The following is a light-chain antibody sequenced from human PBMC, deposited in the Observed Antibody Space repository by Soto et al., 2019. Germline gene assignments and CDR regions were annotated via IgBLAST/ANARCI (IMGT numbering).Light chain of an antibody. Sequence: QSALTQPRSVSGSPGQSVTISCTGTSGDVGGYNFVSWYQQHPGKAPTLMIFDVSQRPSVVPDRFSGSKSGKTASLTISWLQADDEAGYYCYSYGGSYTWVFCGGTKLTVL. J-gene: IGLJ3*02. V-gene: IGLV2-11*01. CDR1: SGDVGGYNF. CDR3: YSYGGSYTWV. CDR2: DVS.